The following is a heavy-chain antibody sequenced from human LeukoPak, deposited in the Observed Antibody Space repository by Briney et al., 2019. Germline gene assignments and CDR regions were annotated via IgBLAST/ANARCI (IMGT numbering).Heavy chain of an antibody. D-gene: IGHD3-22*01. CDR3: ARVHSHYDSSGIYYFDS. CDR1: GFNFSRYA. V-gene: IGHV3-30-3*01. J-gene: IGHJ4*02. CDR2: ISDDGSNK. Sequence: GGSLRLFCAGSGFNFSRYAMQWVRQAPGKGLEWVALISDDGSNKYYADSVKGRITISRDNSKNTVYLQMNSLRAEDTAVYYCARVHSHYDSSGIYYFDSWGQGTLVTVSS.